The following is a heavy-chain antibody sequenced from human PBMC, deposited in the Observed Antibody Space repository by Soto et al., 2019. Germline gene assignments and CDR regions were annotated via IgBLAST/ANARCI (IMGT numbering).Heavy chain of an antibody. CDR1: GYTFTSYA. D-gene: IGHD1-26*01. V-gene: IGHV1-3*01. CDR3: ARRGSGSYYDY. J-gene: IGHJ4*02. Sequence: QVQLVQSGAEVKKPGASVKVSCKASGYTFTSYAMHWVRQAPGQRLEWMGWINAGNGNTKYSQKFQGRVTITRDTSASTAYMELSSLRSEDTAVYYCARRGSGSYYDYWGQGTLVTVSS. CDR2: INAGNGNT.